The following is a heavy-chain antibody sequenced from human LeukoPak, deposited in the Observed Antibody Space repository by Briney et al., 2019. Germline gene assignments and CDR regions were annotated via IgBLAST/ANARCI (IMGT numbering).Heavy chain of an antibody. J-gene: IGHJ5*02. CDR3: ARVYYDSSGPPNWFDP. V-gene: IGHV3-7*03. Sequence: GGSLRLSCAASGFIFSKCWMSWVRQAPGKGLEWVANIKEDGSEKYYVDSVKGRFTISRDNSKNTLYLQMNSLRAEDTAVYYCARVYYDSSGPPNWFDPWGQGTLVTVSS. CDR1: GFIFSKCW. CDR2: IKEDGSEK. D-gene: IGHD3-22*01.